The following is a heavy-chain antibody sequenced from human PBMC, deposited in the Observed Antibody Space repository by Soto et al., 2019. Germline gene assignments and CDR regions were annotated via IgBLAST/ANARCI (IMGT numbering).Heavy chain of an antibody. D-gene: IGHD5-12*01. CDR2: ISYDGSNK. CDR3: ARVAVEMATIHVFDY. V-gene: IGHV3-30-3*01. J-gene: IGHJ4*02. CDR1: GFTFSSYA. Sequence: QVQLVESGGGVVQPGRSLRLSCAASGFTFSSYAMHWVRQAPGKGLEWVAVISYDGSNKYYADSVKGRFTISRDNSKNKLYLQMNSLRAEETAVYYCARVAVEMATIHVFDYWGQGTLVTVSS.